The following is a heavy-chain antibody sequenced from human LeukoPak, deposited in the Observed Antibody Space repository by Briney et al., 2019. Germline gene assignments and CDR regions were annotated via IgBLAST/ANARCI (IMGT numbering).Heavy chain of an antibody. D-gene: IGHD3-3*01. Sequence: SETLSLTCTVSGGSISSSSYYWGWIRQPPGTGLEWIVSIYYSGSTYYNPSLKSRVTISVDTSKNQFSLKLSSVTAADTAVYYCARHSGNFWSGYFRHWFDPWGQGTLVTVSS. CDR3: ARHSGNFWSGYFRHWFDP. J-gene: IGHJ5*02. V-gene: IGHV4-39*01. CDR1: GGSISSSSYY. CDR2: IYYSGST.